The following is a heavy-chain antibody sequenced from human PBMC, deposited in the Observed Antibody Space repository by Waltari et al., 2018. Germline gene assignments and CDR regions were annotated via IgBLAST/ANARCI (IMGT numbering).Heavy chain of an antibody. V-gene: IGHV4-34*01. CDR1: GGSFSVYY. D-gene: IGHD3-22*01. J-gene: IGHJ4*02. CDR2: INHSGRT. Sequence: QVQLQQWGAGLLKPSETLSLTCAVYGGSFSVYYWSWIRQPPGKGLEWIGEINHSGRTNSNPTLKSRVTVSVDTSKNQFSLKLSSVTAEDTAVYYCARGNYYGLVDYWGQGTLVTVSS. CDR3: ARGNYYGLVDY.